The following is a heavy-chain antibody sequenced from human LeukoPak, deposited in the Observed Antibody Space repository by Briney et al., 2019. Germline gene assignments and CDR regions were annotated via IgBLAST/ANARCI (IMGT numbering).Heavy chain of an antibody. CDR3: ARSLTTLTYEGY. CDR2: INSGSTYT. V-gene: IGHV3-21*01. Sequence: KPGGSLRLSCAASGLTFSSYAMSWVRQAPGKGLEWVSSINSGSTYTYYTESVKGRFTVSRDNAKNSLFLQMNSLRAEDTAIYYCARSLTTLTYEGYWGQGTLVTVSS. CDR1: GLTFSSYA. J-gene: IGHJ4*02. D-gene: IGHD1-1*01.